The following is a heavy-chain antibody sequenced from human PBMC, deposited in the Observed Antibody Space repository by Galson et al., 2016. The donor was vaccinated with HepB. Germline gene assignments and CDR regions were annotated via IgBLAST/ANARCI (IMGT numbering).Heavy chain of an antibody. V-gene: IGHV3-23*01. CDR3: AKDQGGDVYGDGYPVFES. Sequence: SLRLSCAASGFTFSSYAMSWVRQAPGKGLEWISHIRRVGDDRAFYSDSVRGRFTIFRDSSKNTLYLDRNSLTAKDTAVYYCAKDQGGDVYGDGYPVFESWGQGTLVIVSS. CDR1: GFTFSSYA. CDR2: IRRVGDDRA. D-gene: IGHD5-24*01. J-gene: IGHJ4*02.